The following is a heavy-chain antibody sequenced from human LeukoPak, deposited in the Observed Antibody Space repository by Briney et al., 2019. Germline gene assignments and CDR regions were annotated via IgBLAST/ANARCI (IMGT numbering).Heavy chain of an antibody. J-gene: IGHJ6*03. V-gene: IGHV3-66*01. D-gene: IGHD3-10*01. CDR2: IYSGGST. CDR1: GFTVSSNY. CDR3: ARYYLVHYMDV. Sequence: GGSLRLSCAASGFTVSSNYMSWVRQAPGKGLEWVSVIYSGGSTYYADSVKGRFTISRDNSKNSLYLQMNSLRAEDTAVYYCARYYLVHYMDVWGKGTTVTVSS.